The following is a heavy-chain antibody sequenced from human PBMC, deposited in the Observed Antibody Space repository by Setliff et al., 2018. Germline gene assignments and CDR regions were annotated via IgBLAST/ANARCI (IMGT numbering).Heavy chain of an antibody. J-gene: IGHJ5*02. CDR2: ISGSGGST. Sequence: LRLSCAASGFTFSSYAMSWVRQAPGKGLEWVSAISGSGGSTYYADSVKGRFTISRDNSKNTLYLQMNSLRAEDTAVYYCAKDLGYCSGGSCYSWENWFDPWGQGTLVTVS. D-gene: IGHD2-15*01. CDR1: GFTFSSYA. CDR3: AKDLGYCSGGSCYSWENWFDP. V-gene: IGHV3-23*01.